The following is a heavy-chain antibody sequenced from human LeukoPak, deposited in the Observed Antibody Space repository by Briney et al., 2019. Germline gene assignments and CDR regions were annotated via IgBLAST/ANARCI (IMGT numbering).Heavy chain of an antibody. CDR2: ISTQSGNT. V-gene: IGHV1-18*01. CDR1: GCTFSSYA. D-gene: IGHD4-17*01. J-gene: IGHJ4*02. CDR3: ARGAYGDK. Sequence: ASVKVSCKASGCTFSSYAISWVRQAPGQGLEWMGWISTQSGNTNYAQKVQGRLTLTTDRSTNTAYMELRSLRSDDTAVYYCARGAYGDKWGQGTMVTVSS.